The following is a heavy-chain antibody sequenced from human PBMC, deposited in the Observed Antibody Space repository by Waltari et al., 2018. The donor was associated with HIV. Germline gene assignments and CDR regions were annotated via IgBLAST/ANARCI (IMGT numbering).Heavy chain of an antibody. CDR3: ARDAGYCSSTSCYYYYGMDV. CDR1: GYTFTGYY. CDR2: INPNSRGT. D-gene: IGHD2-2*01. Sequence: QVQLVQSGAEVKKPGASLKVSCKASGYTFTGYYMHWVRQAPGQGLEWMGWINPNSRGTNYAQKCQGRVTMTRETSISTAYMELSRRRSDDTAVYYCARDAGYCSSTSCYYYYGMDVWGQGTTVTVSS. V-gene: IGHV1-2*02. J-gene: IGHJ6*02.